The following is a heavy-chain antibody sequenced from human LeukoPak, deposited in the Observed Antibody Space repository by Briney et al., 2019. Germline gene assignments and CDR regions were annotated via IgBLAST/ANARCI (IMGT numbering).Heavy chain of an antibody. CDR3: VTLMGSGPPSWWFDP. CDR2: IYYSGTT. V-gene: IGHV4-59*08. J-gene: IGHJ5*02. Sequence: SETLSLTCTISAGSISTYYWGWIRQPPGKGLEWIGYIYYSGTTNYNPSLKSRLSMSVDTSKNQFSLRLTSVTAADMAIYYCVTLMGSGPPSWWFDPWGQGTLVTVSS. D-gene: IGHD3-3*01. CDR1: AGSISTYY.